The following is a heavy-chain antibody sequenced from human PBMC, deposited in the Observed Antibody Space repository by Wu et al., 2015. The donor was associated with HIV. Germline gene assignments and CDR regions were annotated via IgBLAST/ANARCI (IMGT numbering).Heavy chain of an antibody. Sequence: QVQVVQSGAEVKKPGASVKVSCKASGYTLTGYYMHWVRQAPGQGLEWMGWINPNSGGTNYAQKFQGRVTMTRDTSISTAYMELSRLRSDDTAVYYCARGTMYDFWTGSQFDYWGQGTLVTVSS. CDR2: INPNSGGT. CDR1: GYTLTGYY. V-gene: IGHV1-2*02. D-gene: IGHD3-3*01. CDR3: ARGTMYDFWTGSQFDY. J-gene: IGHJ4*02.